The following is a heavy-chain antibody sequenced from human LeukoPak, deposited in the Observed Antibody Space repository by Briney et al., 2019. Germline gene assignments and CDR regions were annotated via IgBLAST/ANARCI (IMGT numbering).Heavy chain of an antibody. J-gene: IGHJ4*02. V-gene: IGHV3-23*01. CDR1: GFTFSSYA. CDR2: ISGSGGST. CDR3: YYYDSSGYYSFDY. Sequence: GGSLRLSCAASGFTFSSYAMSWVRQAPGKGLEWVSAISGSGGSTYYADSVKGRFTISRDNSKNTLYLQMYSLRAEDTAVYYCYYYDSSGYYSFDYWGQGTLVTVSS. D-gene: IGHD3-22*01.